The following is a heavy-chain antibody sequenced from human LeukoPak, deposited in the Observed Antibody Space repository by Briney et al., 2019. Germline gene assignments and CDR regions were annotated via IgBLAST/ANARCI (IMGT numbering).Heavy chain of an antibody. Sequence: ASVKVSCNVSAYTLTELSMHWVRQAPGKGLEWMGGFDPEDGETVYAQKLQGRITMTEDTSTDTAYMELSSLRSEDTAVYYCATGLTMFRDRPVKGPGHWGQGSLVTVSS. CDR2: FDPEDGET. J-gene: IGHJ4*02. V-gene: IGHV1-24*01. CDR1: AYTLTELS. CDR3: ATGLTMFRDRPVKGPGH. D-gene: IGHD3-10*01.